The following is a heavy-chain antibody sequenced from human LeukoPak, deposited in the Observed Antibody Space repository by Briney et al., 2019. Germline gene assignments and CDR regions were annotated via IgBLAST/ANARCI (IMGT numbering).Heavy chain of an antibody. J-gene: IGHJ4*02. Sequence: PSETLSLTCTVSGDSISSYYWSWIRQSAGRGLEWIGRLHSSGTTNYNPYLESRVTVSVDTSKNQFSLMLSSVTAADTAIYYCARDSDYHASGHDYWGQGTLVTVSS. V-gene: IGHV4-4*07. CDR1: GDSISSYY. D-gene: IGHD3-10*01. CDR2: LHSSGTT. CDR3: ARDSDYHASGHDY.